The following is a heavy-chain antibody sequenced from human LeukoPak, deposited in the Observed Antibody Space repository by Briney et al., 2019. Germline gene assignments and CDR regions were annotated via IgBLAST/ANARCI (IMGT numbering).Heavy chain of an antibody. CDR1: GGSISSSSYY. CDR3: ARGRARNYYYMDV. CDR2: IYYSGST. J-gene: IGHJ6*03. V-gene: IGHV4-39*07. Sequence: SETLSLTCTVSGGSISSSSYYWGWIRQPPGKGLEWIGSIYYSGSTYYNPSLKSRVTISVDTSKNQFSLKLSSVTAADTAVYYCARGRARNYYYMDVWGKGTTVTVSS. D-gene: IGHD1-14*01.